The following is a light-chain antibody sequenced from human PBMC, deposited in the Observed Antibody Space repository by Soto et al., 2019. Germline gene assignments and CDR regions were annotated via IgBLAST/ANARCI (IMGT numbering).Light chain of an antibody. CDR3: SSYTGSSTVI. V-gene: IGLV2-14*01. J-gene: IGLJ2*01. CDR1: SSDVGAYNY. CDR2: DVS. Sequence: QSALTQPASVSGSPGQSITISCTGTSSDVGAYNYISWYQQHPGKAPKFIIYDVSNRPSGVSIRFSGSRSGNTASLTISGLQAEDEADYYCSSYTGSSTVIFGGGTKLTVL.